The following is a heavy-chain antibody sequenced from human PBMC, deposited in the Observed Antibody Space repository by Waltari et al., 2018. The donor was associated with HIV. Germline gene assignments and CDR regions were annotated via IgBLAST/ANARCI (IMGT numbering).Heavy chain of an antibody. V-gene: IGHV3-23*01. CDR1: GFTFSSYA. D-gene: IGHD3-22*01. J-gene: IGHJ4*02. Sequence: EVQLLESGGGLVQPGGSLRLSCAASGFTFSSYAMSWVRQGPGKGLGWVSAISGSGGSTYYADSVKGRFTISRDNSKNTLYLQMNSLRAEDTAVYYCAKDVKVYYYDSSGYYPSFDYWGQGTLVTVSS. CDR3: AKDVKVYYYDSSGYYPSFDY. CDR2: ISGSGGST.